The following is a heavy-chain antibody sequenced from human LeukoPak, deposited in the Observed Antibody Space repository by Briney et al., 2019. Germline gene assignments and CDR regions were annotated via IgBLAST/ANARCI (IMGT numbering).Heavy chain of an antibody. Sequence: PGGSLRLSCAASGFTFSSYSMSWVRQAPGKGLEWVSSISSSSSYIYYADSVKGRFTISRDNAKNSLYLQMNSLRAEATAVYSCASSSRPRFDPWGQGTLVTVSS. V-gene: IGHV3-21*01. CDR2: ISSSSSYI. D-gene: IGHD6-13*01. J-gene: IGHJ5*02. CDR3: ASSSRPRFDP. CDR1: GFTFSSYS.